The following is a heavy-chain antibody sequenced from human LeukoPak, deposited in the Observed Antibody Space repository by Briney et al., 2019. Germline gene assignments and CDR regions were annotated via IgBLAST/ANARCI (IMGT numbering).Heavy chain of an antibody. V-gene: IGHV1-2*02. CDR2: INPNSGGT. J-gene: IGHJ6*02. Sequence: ASVKVSCKASGYTFTGYYMHWVRQAPGQGLEWMGWINPNSGGTNYAQKFQGRVTMTRDTSISTAYMELSRLRSDDTAVYYCARGPYYGSARPGVNYYYYYGMDVWGQGTTVTVSS. D-gene: IGHD3-10*01. CDR3: ARGPYYGSARPGVNYYYYYGMDV. CDR1: GYTFTGYY.